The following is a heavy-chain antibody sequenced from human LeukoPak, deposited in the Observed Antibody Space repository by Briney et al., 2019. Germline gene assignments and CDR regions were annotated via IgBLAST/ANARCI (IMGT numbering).Heavy chain of an antibody. CDR1: GFTLRSYS. CDR2: ISSSSGTI. Sequence: GGSLRLSCAASGFTLRSYSLKWVRPAPGKGREWVSYISSSSGTIYYADSVKGRFTISRDNSKNTLYLQMNSLRAEDTAVYYCAKDFRVYCSSTSCYGSLDYWGQGTLVTVSS. CDR3: AKDFRVYCSSTSCYGSLDY. J-gene: IGHJ4*02. D-gene: IGHD2-2*01. V-gene: IGHV3-48*01.